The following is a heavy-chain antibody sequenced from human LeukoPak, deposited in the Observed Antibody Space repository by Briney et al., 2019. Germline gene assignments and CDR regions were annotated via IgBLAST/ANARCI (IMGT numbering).Heavy chain of an antibody. D-gene: IGHD3-22*01. J-gene: IGHJ4*02. Sequence: GGSLRLSCAASGFTFSTYDMHWLRQAPGKALECVALISYDGSIIYYADSVKGRFTIPRDNSKNTLYLQMNSLRTEDTAVYHCAGDPRASRPRNNDSSVFDYWGQGTLVTVSS. CDR2: ISYDGSII. CDR3: AGDPRASRPRNNDSSVFDY. V-gene: IGHV3-30*04. CDR1: GFTFSTYD.